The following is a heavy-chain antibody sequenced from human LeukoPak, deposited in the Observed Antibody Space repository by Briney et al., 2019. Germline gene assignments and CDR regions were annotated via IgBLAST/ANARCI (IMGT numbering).Heavy chain of an antibody. CDR1: GGSISSYF. V-gene: IGHV4-59*01. CDR2: ISYTGST. Sequence: SETLSLTCAVSGGSISSYFWTWIRRPPGKGLEWIGFISYTGSTNYNPSLKSRVTISLDTSKNQFSLTLSSVTAADTAVYFCVRDRSYGYFDFWGQGTLVTVSS. CDR3: VRDRSYGYFDF. D-gene: IGHD1-26*01. J-gene: IGHJ4*02.